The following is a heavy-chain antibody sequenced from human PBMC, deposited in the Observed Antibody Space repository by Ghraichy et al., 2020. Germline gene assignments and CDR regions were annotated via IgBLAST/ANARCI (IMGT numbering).Heavy chain of an antibody. Sequence: ASVKVSCKASGYTFTSYGISWVRQAPGQGLEWMGWISAYNGNTNYAQKLQGRVTMTTDTSTSPAYMELRSLRSDDSAVYYCARAAVWGYSGYDYTRGMDVWGQGTTVTVSS. J-gene: IGHJ6*02. V-gene: IGHV1-18*01. D-gene: IGHD5-12*01. CDR1: GYTFTSYG. CDR3: ARAAVWGYSGYDYTRGMDV. CDR2: ISAYNGNT.